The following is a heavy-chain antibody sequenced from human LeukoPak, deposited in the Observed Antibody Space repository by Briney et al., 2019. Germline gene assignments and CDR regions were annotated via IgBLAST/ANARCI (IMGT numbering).Heavy chain of an antibody. V-gene: IGHV3-30-3*01. J-gene: IGHJ3*02. D-gene: IGHD3-10*01. Sequence: GGSLRLSCAASGFTFSSYAMHWVRQAPGKGLEWVAVISYDGSNKYYADSVKGRFTISRGNSKNTLYLQMNSLRAEDTAVYYCARDNRGSQEYYYGSGSSAFDIWGQGTMVTVSS. CDR1: GFTFSSYA. CDR3: ARDNRGSQEYYYGSGSSAFDI. CDR2: ISYDGSNK.